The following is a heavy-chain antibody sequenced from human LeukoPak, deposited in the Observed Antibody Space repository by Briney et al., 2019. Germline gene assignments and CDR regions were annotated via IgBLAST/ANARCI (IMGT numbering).Heavy chain of an antibody. CDR3: ATQDILDY. Sequence: HPGGSLRLSCEASGFTFSKYWMHWVRQAPGEGLVWVSRIDNVGSTTNYADSVKGRFTISRDNTNNTVYLQMNSLRAEDTAIYYCATQDILDYWGQGTLVTVSS. V-gene: IGHV3-74*01. CDR2: IDNVGSTT. CDR1: GFTFSKYW. J-gene: IGHJ4*02.